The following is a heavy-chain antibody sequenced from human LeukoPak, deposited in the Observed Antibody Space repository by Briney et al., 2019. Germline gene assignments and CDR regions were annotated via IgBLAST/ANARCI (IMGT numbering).Heavy chain of an antibody. CDR1: GGTFSSYA. CDR3: ARGGPLWFGVTNWFDP. J-gene: IGHJ5*02. D-gene: IGHD3-10*01. Sequence: SVKVSCKASGGTFSSYAISWVRQAPGQGLEWMGGIIPIFGTANYAQKFQGRVTITADESTSTAYMELSSLRSEDTAVYYCARGGPLWFGVTNWFDPWGQGTLVTVSS. CDR2: IIPIFGTA. V-gene: IGHV1-69*13.